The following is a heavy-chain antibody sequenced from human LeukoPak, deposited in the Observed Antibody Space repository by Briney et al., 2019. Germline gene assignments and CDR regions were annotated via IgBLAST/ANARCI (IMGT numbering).Heavy chain of an antibody. J-gene: IGHJ4*02. D-gene: IGHD2-2*01. CDR1: GYSFTSYW. Sequence: GESLKISCKGSGYSFTSYWIGWVRQMPGKGLEWMGIIYPGDSDIRSSPSFQGQVTISADKSISTAYLQWSSLKASDTAMYYCGRTVTSRRLFDYWGQGTLVTVSS. CDR3: GRTVTSRRLFDY. V-gene: IGHV5-51*01. CDR2: IYPGDSDI.